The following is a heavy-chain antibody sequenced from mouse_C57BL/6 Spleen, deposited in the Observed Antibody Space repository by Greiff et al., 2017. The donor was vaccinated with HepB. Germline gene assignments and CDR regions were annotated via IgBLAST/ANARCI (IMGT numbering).Heavy chain of an antibody. D-gene: IGHD2-5*01. CDR3: AREGAYYSNYYAMDY. V-gene: IGHV1-54*01. CDR2: INPGSGGT. Sequence: VQLQESGAELVRPGTSVKVSCKASGYAFTNYLIEWVKQRPGQGLEWIGVINPGSGGTNYNEKFKGKATLTADKSSSTAYMQLSSLTSEDSAVYFCAREGAYYSNYYAMDYWGQGTSVTVSS. CDR1: GYAFTNYL. J-gene: IGHJ4*01.